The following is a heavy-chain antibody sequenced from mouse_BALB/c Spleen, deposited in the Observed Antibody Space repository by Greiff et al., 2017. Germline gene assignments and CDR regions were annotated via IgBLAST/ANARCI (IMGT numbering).Heavy chain of an antibody. CDR1: GFNIKDTY. CDR2: IDPANGNT. V-gene: IGHV14-3*02. Sequence: EVMLVESGAELVKPGASVKLSCTASGFNIKDTYMHWVKQRPEQGLEWIGRIDPANGNTKYDPKFQGKATITADTSSNTAYLQLSSLTSEDTAVYYCATSYYGTNYYAMDYWGQGTSVTVSS. D-gene: IGHD2-10*01. CDR3: ATSYYGTNYYAMDY. J-gene: IGHJ4*01.